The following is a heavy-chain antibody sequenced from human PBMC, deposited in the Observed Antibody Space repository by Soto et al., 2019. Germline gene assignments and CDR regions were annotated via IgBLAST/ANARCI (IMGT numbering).Heavy chain of an antibody. Sequence: LRLSCAASGFTFSRYSMNWVRQAPGKGLEWVSYISSSGSTIYYADSVKGRFTISRDNAKNSLYLQMNSLRAEDTAVYYCARWRATITDYYYYYGMDVWGQGTTVTVSS. CDR1: GFTFSRYS. CDR2: ISSSGSTI. J-gene: IGHJ6*02. D-gene: IGHD5-12*01. CDR3: ARWRATITDYYYYYGMDV. V-gene: IGHV3-48*04.